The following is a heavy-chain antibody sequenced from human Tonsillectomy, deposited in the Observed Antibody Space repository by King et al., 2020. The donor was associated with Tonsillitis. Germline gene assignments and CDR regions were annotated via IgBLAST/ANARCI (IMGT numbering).Heavy chain of an antibody. CDR1: GFTFSSYD. CDR2: MSYDGSDK. CDR3: AKDDIPGEVRANLDY. Sequence: VQLVESGGGVVQPGKSLRLSCAASGFTFSSYDMHWVRQAPGKGLEWVAIMSYDGSDKYYADSVKGRFTISRDNSKNTLYLQMNSLRAEDTAVYYCAKDDIPGEVRANLDYWGQGTLVTVST. V-gene: IGHV3-30*18. D-gene: IGHD2-2*02. J-gene: IGHJ4*02.